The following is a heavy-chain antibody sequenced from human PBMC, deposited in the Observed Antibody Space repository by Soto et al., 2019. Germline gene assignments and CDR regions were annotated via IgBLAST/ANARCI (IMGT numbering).Heavy chain of an antibody. V-gene: IGHV3-30*09. CDR2: ISYDGRNT. CDR3: ARDRTTRRYTYRPSLDF. D-gene: IGHD5-18*01. Sequence: QVQLLESGGGVVQPGRSLRLSCAASGFTFSSYAMHWVRQAPGKGLEWVAVISYDGRNTNYADSVKGRFAISRDNFNKTLFLEMNSLRAEDTAVYFCARDRTTRRYTYRPSLDFWGQGTLVTVSS. J-gene: IGHJ4*02. CDR1: GFTFSSYA.